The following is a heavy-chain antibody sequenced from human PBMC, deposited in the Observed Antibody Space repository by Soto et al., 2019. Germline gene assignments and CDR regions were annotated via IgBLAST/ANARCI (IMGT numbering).Heavy chain of an antibody. CDR3: ARNYGHAFDI. D-gene: IGHD1-7*01. J-gene: IGHJ3*02. CDR1: GGSISSYY. CDR2: IYYSGST. V-gene: IGHV4-59*01. Sequence: LETLSLTCTVSGGSISSYYWSWIRQPPGKGLEWIGYIYYSGSTNYNPSLKSRVTISVDTSKNQFSLKLSSVTAADTAVYYCARNYGHAFDIWGQGTMVTVSS.